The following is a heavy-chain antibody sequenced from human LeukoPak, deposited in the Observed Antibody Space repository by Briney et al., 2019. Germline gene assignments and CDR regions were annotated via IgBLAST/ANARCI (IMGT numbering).Heavy chain of an antibody. CDR2: ISGSGCST. J-gene: IGHJ1*01. CDR1: GFTFSSYA. V-gene: IGHV3-23*01. D-gene: IGHD3-22*01. CDR3: AKARYYDSSGLGQH. Sequence: GGSLRLSCAASGFTFSSYAMSLVRQAPGKGLEWVSAISGSGCSTYYADSVKGRFTISRDNSKNTLYLQTNSLRAEDTAVYYCAKARYYDSSGLGQHWGQGTLVTVSS.